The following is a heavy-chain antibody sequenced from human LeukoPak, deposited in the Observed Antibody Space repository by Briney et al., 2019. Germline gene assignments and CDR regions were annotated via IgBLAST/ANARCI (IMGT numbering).Heavy chain of an antibody. CDR1: GFTFSNYG. J-gene: IGHJ4*02. CDR3: ARLAFMDRAYLGFDY. D-gene: IGHD3-10*01. CDR2: ISYHGSDK. Sequence: PGRSLRLSCEASGFTFSNYGMHWVGQAPGKGLGWVAVISYHGSDKYFADSVKGRFTISRDNSKNTVYLQMNSLKAEDTAVYYCARLAFMDRAYLGFDYWGQRTLVTVSS. V-gene: IGHV3-30*03.